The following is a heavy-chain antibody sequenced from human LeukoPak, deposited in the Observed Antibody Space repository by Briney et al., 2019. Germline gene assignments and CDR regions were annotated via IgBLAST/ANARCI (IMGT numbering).Heavy chain of an antibody. CDR3: ARHVWLQPFDY. CDR1: GGSFSGYY. J-gene: IGHJ4*02. CDR2: IYYSGST. D-gene: IGHD3-9*01. Sequence: SETLSLTCAVYGGSFSGYYWSWIRQPPGKGLEWIGYIYYSGSTNYNPSLKSRVTISVDTSKNQFSLKLSSVTAADTAVYYCARHVWLQPFDYWGQGTLVTVSS. V-gene: IGHV4-59*08.